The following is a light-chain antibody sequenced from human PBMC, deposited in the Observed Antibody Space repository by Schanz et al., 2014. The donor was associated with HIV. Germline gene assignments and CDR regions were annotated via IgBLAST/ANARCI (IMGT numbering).Light chain of an antibody. CDR1: QSVSSSY. Sequence: EIVLTQSPGTLSLSPGERATLSCRASQSVSSSYLAWYQQKPGQAPRLLISGASTRATGIPARFSGSGSGTDFTLTISSLQAEDVATYYCQKYNSASSTFGGGTKVEIK. CDR2: GAS. J-gene: IGKJ4*01. CDR3: QKYNSASST. V-gene: IGKV3-20*01.